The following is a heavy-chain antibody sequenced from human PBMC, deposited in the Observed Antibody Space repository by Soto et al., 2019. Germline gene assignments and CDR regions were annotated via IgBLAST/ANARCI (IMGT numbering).Heavy chain of an antibody. J-gene: IGHJ3*02. V-gene: IGHV1-69*12. CDR3: AREASAPGTFREDASDI. D-gene: IGHD1-7*01. CDR1: GDTFSNYA. CDR2: IVPIFRTT. Sequence: QVQLVQSGAEVKKSGSSVKVACKVSGDTFSNYAINWVRRAPGQGLERMGAIVPIFRTTNYAQKFQGRVTITADESTNTAYMELSRLRSDDTATYYCAREASAPGTFREDASDIWGQGTKVTVSS.